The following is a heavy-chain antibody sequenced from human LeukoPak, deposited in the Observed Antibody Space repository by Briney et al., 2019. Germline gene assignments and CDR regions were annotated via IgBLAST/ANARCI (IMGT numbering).Heavy chain of an antibody. J-gene: IGHJ4*02. CDR2: ISNDGGNK. V-gene: IGHV3-30*03. CDR3: AREPDEVVRGVIDY. D-gene: IGHD3-10*01. Sequence: GTSLRLSCTASGFNFGIYGMNWVRQAPGKGLEWVALISNDGGNKFYVDSVKGRFTISRDNSKNTLYLQMNSLRAGDTAVYYCAREPDEVVRGVIDYWGQGTLVTVSS. CDR1: GFNFGIYG.